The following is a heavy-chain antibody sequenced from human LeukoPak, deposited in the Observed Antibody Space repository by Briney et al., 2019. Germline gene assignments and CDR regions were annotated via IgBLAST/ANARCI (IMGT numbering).Heavy chain of an antibody. CDR1: GFTFSDYY. V-gene: IGHV3-11*01. J-gene: IGHJ6*02. CDR3: ARGAYCGGDCYRPYYYYGMDV. CDR2: ISSSGSTI. Sequence: PGGSLRLSCAASGFTFSDYYMSWIRQAPGKGLEWVSYISSSGSTIYYADSVKGRFTISRDNAKNSLYLQMNSLRAEDTAVYYCARGAYCGGDCYRPYYYYGMDVWGQGTTVTVSS. D-gene: IGHD2-21*02.